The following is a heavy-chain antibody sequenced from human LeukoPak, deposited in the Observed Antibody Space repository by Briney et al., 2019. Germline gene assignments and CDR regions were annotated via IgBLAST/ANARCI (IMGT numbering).Heavy chain of an antibody. D-gene: IGHD3-3*01. CDR2: MNPNSGNT. Sequence: ASVKVSCKXSGYTFTSYDINWVRQSTRQGLEWMGWMNPNSGNTGYSQKFQGRVTMTRNTSISTAYMELSSLRSEDTAVYYCARGRFYDFWSGYYAGNWFDPWGQGTLVTVSS. J-gene: IGHJ5*02. CDR1: GYTFTSYD. CDR3: ARGRFYDFWSGYYAGNWFDP. V-gene: IGHV1-8*01.